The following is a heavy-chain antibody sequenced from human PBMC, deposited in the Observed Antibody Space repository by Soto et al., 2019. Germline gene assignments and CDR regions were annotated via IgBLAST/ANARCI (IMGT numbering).Heavy chain of an antibody. CDR2: IDWDDDK. V-gene: IGHV2-70*01. CDR1: GFSLITSGMF. CDR3: ARIRDYYDSSGYRVLGAFDI. Sequence: SGPTLVNPTQTLTLTCTFSGFSLITSGMFVSWIRQPPGNALEWLALIDWDDDKYYSTSLKTRLTISKDTSKNQVVLTMTNMDPVDTATYYCARIRDYYDSSGYRVLGAFDIWGQGTMVTVSS. J-gene: IGHJ3*02. D-gene: IGHD3-22*01.